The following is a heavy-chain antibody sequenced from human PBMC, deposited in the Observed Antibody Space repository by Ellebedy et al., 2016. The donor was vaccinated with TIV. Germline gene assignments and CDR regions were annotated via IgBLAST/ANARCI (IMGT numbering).Heavy chain of an antibody. D-gene: IGHD3-10*01. CDR2: IYTSGST. CDR3: AREGYLGSGNSGMDV. V-gene: IGHV4-4*07. CDR1: GGSISSYY. J-gene: IGHJ6*02. Sequence: MPSETLSLTCTVSGGSISSYYWSWIRQPAGKGLEWIGRIYTSGSTNYNPSLKSRVTMSVDTSKNQFSLKLTSVTAADTAVYYCAREGYLGSGNSGMDVWGQGTTVTVSS.